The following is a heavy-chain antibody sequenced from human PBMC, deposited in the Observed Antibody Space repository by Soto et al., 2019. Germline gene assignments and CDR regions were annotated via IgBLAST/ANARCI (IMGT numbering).Heavy chain of an antibody. CDR2: IIPIFGMG. CDR1: GYTFSTYS. V-gene: IGHV1-69*01. Sequence: QVLLVQSGAEVKKPGSSVKDSCEASGYTFSTYSISWLRQAPGQGLEWMGGIIPIFGMGKHVEKFQGRVTITADESTTTASMELNSLRSEDTAVYYCARVREEYASRLNDDYCHYALDVWGQGTTIAVSS. D-gene: IGHD2-2*01. J-gene: IGHJ6*02. CDR3: ARVREEYASRLNDDYCHYALDV.